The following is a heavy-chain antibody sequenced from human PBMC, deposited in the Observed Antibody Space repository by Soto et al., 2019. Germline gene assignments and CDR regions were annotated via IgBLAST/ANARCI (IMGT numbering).Heavy chain of an antibody. CDR3: SRDRSGITMIRGVADY. J-gene: IGHJ4*02. V-gene: IGHV3-49*03. CDR1: GFTFGDYA. D-gene: IGHD3-10*01. CDR2: IRSKAYSGTA. Sequence: GGSLRLSCTGSGFTFGDYAMSWFRQAPGKGLEWVGFIRSKAYSGTAEYAASVKGRFTMSRDDSKNIAYLQMNSLKTEDTAVYYCSRDRSGITMIRGVADYWGQGTLVTVSS.